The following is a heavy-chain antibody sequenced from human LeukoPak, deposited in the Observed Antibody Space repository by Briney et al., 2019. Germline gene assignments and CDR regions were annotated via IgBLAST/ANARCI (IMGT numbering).Heavy chain of an antibody. CDR2: ISAYNGNT. Sequence: ASVKVSCKASGYTFTSYGISWVRQAPGQGLEWMGWISAYNGNTNYAQKLQGRVTITTDTSTSTAYMELRSLRSDDTAVYYCARDPSVTTEPTNWFDPWGQGTLVTVSS. J-gene: IGHJ5*02. CDR1: GYTFTSYG. CDR3: ARDPSVTTEPTNWFDP. V-gene: IGHV1-18*01. D-gene: IGHD4-17*01.